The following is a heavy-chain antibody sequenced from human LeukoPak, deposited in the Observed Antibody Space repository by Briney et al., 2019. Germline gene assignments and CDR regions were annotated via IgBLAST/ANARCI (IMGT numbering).Heavy chain of an antibody. CDR3: ARRQGYDAFDI. CDR2: MNPNSGNT. Sequence: GASVEVSCKTSGYTFTSYDITWVRQAAGQGLEWMGWMNPNSGNTGYAQKFQGRVTMTRDTSITTAYMELSSLRSEDTAVYYCARRQGYDAFDIWGQGTMVTVSS. V-gene: IGHV1-8*01. CDR1: GYTFTSYD. D-gene: IGHD5-12*01. J-gene: IGHJ3*02.